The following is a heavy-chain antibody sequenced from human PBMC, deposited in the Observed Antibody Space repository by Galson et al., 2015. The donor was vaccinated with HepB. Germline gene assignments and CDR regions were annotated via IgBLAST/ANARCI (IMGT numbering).Heavy chain of an antibody. Sequence: SLRLSCAAAGFTFSGHDMTSVRQAPGEGLEWVSSISKGGSGTTYAGSVKGRMTISRDNSKNTLFLQMNSLRAEDTAVYYCAKGDLGGRSWFFDLWGRGTLVTVSS. J-gene: IGHJ2*01. V-gene: IGHV3-23*01. CDR2: ISKGGSGT. D-gene: IGHD2-15*01. CDR3: AKGDLGGRSWFFDL. CDR1: GFTFSGHD.